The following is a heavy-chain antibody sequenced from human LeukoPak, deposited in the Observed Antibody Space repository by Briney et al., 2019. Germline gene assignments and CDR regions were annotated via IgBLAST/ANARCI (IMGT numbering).Heavy chain of an antibody. CDR1: GFTFSSYG. CDR3: AKWHGGYDSYFDY. V-gene: IGHV3-30*18. D-gene: IGHD5-12*01. CDR2: ISYDGSNK. Sequence: GRSLRLSCAASGFTFSSYGMHWVRQAPGKGLEWVAVISYDGSNKYYADSVKGRFTISRDNSKNTLYLQMNSLRAEDTAVYYCAKWHGGYDSYFDYWGQGTLVTVSS. J-gene: IGHJ4*02.